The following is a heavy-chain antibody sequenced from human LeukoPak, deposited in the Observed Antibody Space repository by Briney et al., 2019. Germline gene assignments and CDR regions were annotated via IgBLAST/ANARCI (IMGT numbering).Heavy chain of an antibody. CDR3: AKDMHAGSSGWFLSYFDY. J-gene: IGHJ4*02. CDR2: ISWNSGSI. CDR1: GFTFDDYA. V-gene: IGHV3-9*03. D-gene: IGHD6-19*01. Sequence: GGSLRLSCAASGFTFDDYAMHWVRQAPGKGLEWVSGISWNSGSIGYADSVKGRFTISRDNAKNSLYLQMNSLRAEDMALYYCAKDMHAGSSGWFLSYFDYWGQGTLVTVSS.